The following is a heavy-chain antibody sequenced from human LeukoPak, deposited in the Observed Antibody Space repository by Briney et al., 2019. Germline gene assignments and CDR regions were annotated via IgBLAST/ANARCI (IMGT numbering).Heavy chain of an antibody. V-gene: IGHV1-8*01. Sequence: GASVKVSCEASVYTFTSYDINCVRDATGHGLEWVGCRNPNSGNTGYAQKFQGRVTMTRNTSISTAYMELSSLRSEDTAVYYCACRYGSGSYEEWSYYYYGMDVWGQGTTVTVSS. D-gene: IGHD3-10*01. CDR2: RNPNSGNT. J-gene: IGHJ6*02. CDR3: ACRYGSGSYEEWSYYYYGMDV. CDR1: VYTFTSYD.